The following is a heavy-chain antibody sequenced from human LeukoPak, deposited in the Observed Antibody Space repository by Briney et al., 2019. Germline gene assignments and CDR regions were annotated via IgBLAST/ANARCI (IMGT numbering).Heavy chain of an antibody. CDR2: INAGNGNT. D-gene: IGHD3-3*01. V-gene: IGHV1-3*01. J-gene: IGHJ5*02. CDR1: GYTFTSYA. Sequence: ASVKVSCKASGYTFTSYAMHWVRQAPGQRLEWMGWINAGNGNTKYSQKFQGRVTMTTDTSTSTAYMELRSLRSDDTAVYYCARDPSYDFWSGYQNWFDPWGQGTLVTVSS. CDR3: ARDPSYDFWSGYQNWFDP.